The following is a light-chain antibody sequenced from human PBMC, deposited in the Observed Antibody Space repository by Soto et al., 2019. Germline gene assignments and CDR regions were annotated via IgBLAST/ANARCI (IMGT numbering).Light chain of an antibody. V-gene: IGKV1-5*01. J-gene: IGKJ1*01. CDR2: DAS. CDR1: QGISSY. CDR3: QQYESYSPWT. Sequence: DIQMTQSPSTLSGSVGDRVTINCRASQGISSYLGWYQQKPGKAPNLLIYDASTLHSGVPSRFSGGGSGTEFTLTISNLQPDDFATYYCQQYESYSPWTFGQGTKVDIK.